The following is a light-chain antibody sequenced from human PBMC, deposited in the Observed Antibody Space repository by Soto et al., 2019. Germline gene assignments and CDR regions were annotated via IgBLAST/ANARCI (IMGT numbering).Light chain of an antibody. Sequence: QSALTQPASVSGSPGQSITISCTGTSSDISGYNFVSWYQQHPGKAPKLLIHEVNNRPSGVSIRFSGSKSGNTASLTISGLQAEDEADYYCSSDTSSSTLIFGGGTKLTVL. CDR1: SSDISGYNF. J-gene: IGLJ2*01. CDR3: SSDTSSSTLI. V-gene: IGLV2-14*01. CDR2: EVN.